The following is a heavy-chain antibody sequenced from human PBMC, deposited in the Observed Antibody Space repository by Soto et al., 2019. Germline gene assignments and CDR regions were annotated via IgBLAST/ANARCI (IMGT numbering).Heavy chain of an antibody. CDR3: ARDLGYCSSTSCSHPGNYYYYGMDV. V-gene: IGHV3-33*01. D-gene: IGHD2-2*01. Sequence: TVGSLRLSCAASGFTFSSYGMHWVRQAPGKGLEWVAVIWYDGSNKYYADSVKGRFTISRDNSKNTLYLQMNSLRAEDTAVYYCARDLGYCSSTSCSHPGNYYYYGMDVWGQGTTVTVSS. CDR2: IWYDGSNK. J-gene: IGHJ6*02. CDR1: GFTFSSYG.